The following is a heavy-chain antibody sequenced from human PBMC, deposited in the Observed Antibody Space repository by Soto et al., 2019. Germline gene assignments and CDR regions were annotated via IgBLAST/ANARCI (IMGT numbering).Heavy chain of an antibody. Sequence: SETLSLTCTVSGGSISSGDYYWSWIRQPPGKGLEWIGYIYYSGSTYYNPSLKSRVTISVDTSKNQFSLKLSSVTTADTAVYYCARDYCDYVWGSYSGFDPWGQGTLVTVSS. D-gene: IGHD3-16*01. CDR2: IYYSGST. J-gene: IGHJ5*02. V-gene: IGHV4-30-4*01. CDR3: ARDYCDYVWGSYSGFDP. CDR1: GGSISSGDYY.